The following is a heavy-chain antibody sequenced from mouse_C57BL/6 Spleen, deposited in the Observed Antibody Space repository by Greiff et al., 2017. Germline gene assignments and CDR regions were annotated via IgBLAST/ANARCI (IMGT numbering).Heavy chain of an antibody. CDR1: GYSFTGYY. V-gene: IGHV1-42*01. CDR2: INPSTGGT. CDR3: VLYDDDGYWYFDV. J-gene: IGHJ1*03. D-gene: IGHD2-4*01. Sequence: EVKLMESGPELVKPGASVKISCKASGYSFTGYYMNWVKQSPEKSLEWIGVINPSTGGTTYNQKFKTKATLTVDKSSSTAYMQLKSLTSEDSAVYYCVLYDDDGYWYFDVWGTGTTVTVSS.